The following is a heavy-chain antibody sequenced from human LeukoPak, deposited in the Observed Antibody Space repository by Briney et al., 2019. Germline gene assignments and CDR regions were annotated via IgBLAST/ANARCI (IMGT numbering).Heavy chain of an antibody. J-gene: IGHJ5*02. CDR3: VKHVGSRWSNNRFDP. V-gene: IGHV3-23*01. D-gene: IGHD6-13*01. Sequence: GGSLRLSCAASGFTFDSYAMNWVRQAPGKGLEWVSAVSRFGGTAYYADSAKGRFTISRDNSKNTVYLQMNSLRVEDTALYYCVKHVGSRWSNNRFDPWGQGTLVTVS. CDR1: GFTFDSYA. CDR2: VSRFGGTA.